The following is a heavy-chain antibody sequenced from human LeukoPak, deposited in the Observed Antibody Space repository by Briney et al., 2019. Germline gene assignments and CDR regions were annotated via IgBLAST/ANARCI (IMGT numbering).Heavy chain of an antibody. V-gene: IGHV4-39*01. CDR1: GGSISSSSYY. Sequence: SETLSLTCTVSGGSISSSSYYWGWIRQPPGKGLEWIGIIYYSGSTYYNPSLKNRVTISVDTSKNQFSLKLSSVTAADTAVYYCARQPRYCGGGTCYGSLGQFDYWGQGTLVTVSS. CDR2: IYYSGST. J-gene: IGHJ4*02. CDR3: ARQPRYCGGGTCYGSLGQFDY. D-gene: IGHD2-15*01.